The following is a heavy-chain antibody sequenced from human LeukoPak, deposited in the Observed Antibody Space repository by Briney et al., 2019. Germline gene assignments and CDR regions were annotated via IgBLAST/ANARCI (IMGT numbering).Heavy chain of an antibody. Sequence: PSETLSLTCAVYGGSFSGYYWSWIRQPPGKGLEWIGEINHSGSTNYNPSLKSRVTISVDTSKNQFSLKLSSVTAADTAVYYCARAYDFEDYWGQGTLVTVSS. D-gene: IGHD3-3*01. CDR3: ARAYDFEDY. V-gene: IGHV4-34*01. CDR1: GGSFSGYY. CDR2: INHSGST. J-gene: IGHJ4*02.